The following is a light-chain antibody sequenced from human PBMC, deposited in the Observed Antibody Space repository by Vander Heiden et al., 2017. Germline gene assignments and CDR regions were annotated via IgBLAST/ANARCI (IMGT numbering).Light chain of an antibody. Sequence: VLPHSHATLSLSPGARDTLSCRASQIISSYLVWYQQKPGQAPRLLIDDASIKATGIPARFSGSGSGTDFTLTISSLEPEDFAVYYCQQRSNWLGTFGQGTKVEIK. V-gene: IGKV3-11*01. CDR1: QIISSY. CDR2: DAS. CDR3: QQRSNWLGT. J-gene: IGKJ1*01.